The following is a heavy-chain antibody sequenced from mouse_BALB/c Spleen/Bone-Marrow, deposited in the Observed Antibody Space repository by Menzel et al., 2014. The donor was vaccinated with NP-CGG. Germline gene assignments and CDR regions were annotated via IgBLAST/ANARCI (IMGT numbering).Heavy chain of an antibody. CDR3: AREEYGNGFAY. J-gene: IGHJ3*01. D-gene: IGHD2-10*02. CDR1: GYAFTSYN. V-gene: IGHV1S135*01. Sequence: EVQLQQSGPELVKPGASVKVSCKASGYAFTSYNMYWVKQSHGKSLEWTGHIDPYNGGTSYNQKFKGKATLTVDKSSRTAYMHLNSLTSEDSAVYYCAREEYGNGFAYWGQGTLVTVSA. CDR2: IDPYNGGT.